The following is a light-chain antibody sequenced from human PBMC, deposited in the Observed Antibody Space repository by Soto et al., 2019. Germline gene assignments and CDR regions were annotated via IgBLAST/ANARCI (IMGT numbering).Light chain of an antibody. V-gene: IGLV2-18*02. J-gene: IGLJ1*01. Sequence: QSVLTQPPSVSGSPGQSVAISCTGTSSDVGSYNRVSWYQQPPGAAPKLMIYEVSNRPSGVLDRFSGSKFGNTASLTIFGLQAEDEADYYCNSYTGSSTYVFGTGTKVTVL. CDR1: SSDVGSYNR. CDR2: EVS. CDR3: NSYTGSSTYV.